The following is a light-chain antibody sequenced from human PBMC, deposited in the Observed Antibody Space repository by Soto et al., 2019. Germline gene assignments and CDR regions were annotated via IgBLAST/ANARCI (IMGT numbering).Light chain of an antibody. Sequence: SVLTKPASVTGSPGQSIAISCTGTTSDVGSYNYVSWYQQHPGKAPKVIIYDVSNRPSGVSDRFSGSKSGNTASLTISGLQAEDEADYYCSSYTSSSTYVFGGGTQLTVL. V-gene: IGLV2-14*01. CDR3: SSYTSSSTYV. CDR2: DVS. CDR1: TSDVGSYNY. J-gene: IGLJ7*01.